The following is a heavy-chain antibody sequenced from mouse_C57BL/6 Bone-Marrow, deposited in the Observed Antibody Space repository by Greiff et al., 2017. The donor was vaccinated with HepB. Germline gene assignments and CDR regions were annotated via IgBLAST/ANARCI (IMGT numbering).Heavy chain of an antibody. CDR2: IGGGGST. Sequence: VQVVESGPGLVAPSQCLSITCTVSGFSLTSYGVDWVRQPPGKGLEWLGVIGGGGSTNYYSALMSSLSISKANSNSQVFLKVNSLQTDDTAMYYCAKHVRDYGYFDYWGQGTTLTVSS. J-gene: IGHJ2*01. V-gene: IGHV2-9*01. D-gene: IGHD2-4*01. CDR1: GFSLTSYG. CDR3: AKHVRDYGYFDY.